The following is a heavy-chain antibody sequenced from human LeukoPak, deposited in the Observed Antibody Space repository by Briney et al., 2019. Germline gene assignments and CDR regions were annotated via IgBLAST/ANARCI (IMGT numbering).Heavy chain of an antibody. D-gene: IGHD4-17*01. V-gene: IGHV3-49*04. CDR1: GFTFCDYG. Sequence: GGSLRLSCRASGFTFCDYGMSWVRQAPGKGLEWVGFIRSKADGGTTEYAASVKGRFTISRDDSKSIAYLQMNRLKTEDTAVYYCSGVIDDYGDYVGDYWGQGTLVTVSS. CDR2: IRSKADGGTT. CDR3: SGVIDDYGDYVGDY. J-gene: IGHJ4*02.